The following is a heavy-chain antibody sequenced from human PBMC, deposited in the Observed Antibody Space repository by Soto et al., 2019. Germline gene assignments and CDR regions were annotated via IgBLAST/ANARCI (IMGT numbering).Heavy chain of an antibody. D-gene: IGHD1-26*01. V-gene: IGHV1-69*13. CDR1: GGTFSSYA. J-gene: IGHJ6*01. CDR2: IIPIFGTA. Sequence: SVKVSCKASGGTFSSYAISWVRQAPGQGLEWMGGIIPIFGTANYAQKFQGRVTITADESTSTAYMELSSLRSEDTAVYYCARGDGELANYYFYGRDVWGQGTTVTVSS. CDR3: ARGDGELANYYFYGRDV.